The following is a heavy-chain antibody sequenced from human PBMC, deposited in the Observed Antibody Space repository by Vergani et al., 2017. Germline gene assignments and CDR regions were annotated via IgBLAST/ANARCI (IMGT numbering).Heavy chain of an antibody. V-gene: IGHV4-39*01. Sequence: QLQLHESGPGLVKSSATLSLTCSVSGGSITSSSYYWGWIRQPPGKGLEWIGNIYHSGGAYYNPSLKGRVTISVDTSKNQFSLEVTSVTAADTAIYFCARTESFILRYFHWALWGQGTLVTVSS. CDR1: GGSITSSSYY. D-gene: IGHD3-9*01. J-gene: IGHJ4*02. CDR2: IYHSGGA. CDR3: ARTESFILRYFHWAL.